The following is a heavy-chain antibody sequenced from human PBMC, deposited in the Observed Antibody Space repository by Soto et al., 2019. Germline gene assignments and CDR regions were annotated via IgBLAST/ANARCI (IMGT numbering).Heavy chain of an antibody. Sequence: QVQLVQSGAEVKNPGASVKVSCKASGYTFTNYDINWVRQATGQGLEWMGWMNPKSGRTGYAQKFQGRVSMTSDTSIDTVYMELTSLTSEDTALYYCVRGGGAGYQLQFWEDYWGQGTLVTVSS. CDR3: VRGGGAGYQLQFWEDY. D-gene: IGHD2-2*01. CDR1: GYTFTNYD. J-gene: IGHJ4*02. V-gene: IGHV1-8*01. CDR2: MNPKSGRT.